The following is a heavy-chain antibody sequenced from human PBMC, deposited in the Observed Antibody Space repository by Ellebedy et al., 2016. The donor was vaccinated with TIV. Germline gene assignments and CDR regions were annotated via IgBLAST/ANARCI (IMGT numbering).Heavy chain of an antibody. CDR2: CRHKTNGYTT. J-gene: IGHJ4*02. CDR3: ARGGVYVPFDS. Sequence: GESLKISCAASGFIFSDHYMDWVRQAPGKGLEWVGRCRHKTNGYTTEYAASVKGRFTASRDDSENSLYLQMNSLKTEDTAVYYCARGGVYVPFDSWGQGTLVTVSS. D-gene: IGHD5/OR15-5a*01. CDR1: GFIFSDHY. V-gene: IGHV3-72*01.